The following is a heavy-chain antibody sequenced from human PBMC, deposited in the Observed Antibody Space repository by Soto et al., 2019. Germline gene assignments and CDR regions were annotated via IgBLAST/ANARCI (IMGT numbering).Heavy chain of an antibody. V-gene: IGHV3-30-3*01. D-gene: IGHD6-19*01. Sequence: GSLRLSCTASGFTFSSYAMHWVRQAPGKGLEWVAVISYDGSNKYYADSVKGRFTISRDNSKNTLYLQMNSLRAEDTAVYYCARGEAAKWLVLSAEYFQHWGQGTLVTVYS. CDR3: ARGEAAKWLVLSAEYFQH. CDR1: GFTFSSYA. J-gene: IGHJ1*01. CDR2: ISYDGSNK.